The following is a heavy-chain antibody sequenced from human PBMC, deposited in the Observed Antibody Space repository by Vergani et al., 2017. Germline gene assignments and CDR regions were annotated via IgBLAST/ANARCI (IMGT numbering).Heavy chain of an antibody. CDR1: GGSFSGYY. V-gene: IGHV4-34*01. CDR3: ARRQGWSGYYSIKYYFDY. J-gene: IGHJ4*02. CDR2: INHSGST. Sequence: QVQLQQWGAGLLKPSETLSLTCAVYGGSFSGYYWSWIRQPPGKGLEWIGEINHSGSTNYNPSLKSRVTISVDTSKNQFSLKLSPVTAADTAVYYCARRQGWSGYYSIKYYFDYWGQGTLVTVSS. D-gene: IGHD3-3*01.